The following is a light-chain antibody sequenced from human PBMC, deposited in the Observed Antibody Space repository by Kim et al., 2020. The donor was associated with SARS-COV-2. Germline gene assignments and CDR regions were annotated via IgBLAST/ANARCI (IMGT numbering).Light chain of an antibody. Sequence: PASSSCRSSQSLLYNNSYNYLGWSPQKPGQSSQLLMFLASNRASGVPDRFSGSGSGTDFTLKISRVEAEDVGIYYCMQALQTPPSFGQETKLEI. CDR2: LAS. CDR1: QSLLYNNSYNY. V-gene: IGKV2-28*01. J-gene: IGKJ2*03. CDR3: MQALQTPPS.